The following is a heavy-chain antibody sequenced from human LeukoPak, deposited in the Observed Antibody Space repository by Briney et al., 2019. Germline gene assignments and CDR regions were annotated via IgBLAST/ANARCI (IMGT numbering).Heavy chain of an antibody. CDR2: TNSGGTST. J-gene: IGHJ4*02. V-gene: IGHV3-23*01. CDR3: AKQSYARSLGE. D-gene: IGHD2-8*01. CDR1: GFPFSDFS. Sequence: GGSLRLSCATSGFPFSDFSMSWFRQAPGKGLEWISTTNSGGTSTYYAESVKGRFTISRDNSKNTLYLQMSSLRVEDTAVYYCAKQSYARSLGEGGPGTLVSVSS.